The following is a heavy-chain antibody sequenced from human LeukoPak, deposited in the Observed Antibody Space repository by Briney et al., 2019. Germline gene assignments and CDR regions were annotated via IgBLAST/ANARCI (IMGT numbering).Heavy chain of an antibody. D-gene: IGHD2-21*02. J-gene: IGHJ3*02. CDR3: ARSAYCGGDCYPDAFDI. V-gene: IGHV1-2*02. CDR1: GYTFTGYY. CDR2: INPNSGGT. Sequence: ASVKVSCKASGYTFTGYYMHWVRQAPGQGLELMGWINPNSGGTNYAQKFQGRVTMTTDTSTSTAYMELRSLRSDDTAVYYCARSAYCGGDCYPDAFDIWGQGTMVTVSS.